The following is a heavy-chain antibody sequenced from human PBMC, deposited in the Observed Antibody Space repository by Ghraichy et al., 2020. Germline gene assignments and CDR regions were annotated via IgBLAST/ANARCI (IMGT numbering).Heavy chain of an antibody. V-gene: IGHV3-49*03. CDR3: ARGFSAMVSKFDW. J-gene: IGHJ4*02. D-gene: IGHD5-18*01. Sequence: GGSLRLSCTASGFTFGDHPMSWFRQAPGKGLEWEGFIRSQANGGAPQYAASLEGRFSISRDDSKGIAYLQMSRLKSEDTAVYYCARGFSAMVSKFDWWGQGTLVTVSS. CDR1: GFTFGDHP. CDR2: IRSQANGGAP.